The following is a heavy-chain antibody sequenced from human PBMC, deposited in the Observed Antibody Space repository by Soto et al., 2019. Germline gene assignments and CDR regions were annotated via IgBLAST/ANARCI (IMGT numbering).Heavy chain of an antibody. V-gene: IGHV4-34*01. Sequence: PSETLSLTCGVYGGSLSGYYWSWIRQPPGKGLEWIGEVNHSGSTNYNPSLKSRVTISVDTSKNQFSLKLSSVTAADTALYYCSRKYLPYYGSGFFYGKAVRGQGTSFTASS. CDR2: VNHSGST. D-gene: IGHD3-10*01. CDR1: GGSLSGYY. J-gene: IGHJ6*02. CDR3: SRKYLPYYGSGFFYGKAV.